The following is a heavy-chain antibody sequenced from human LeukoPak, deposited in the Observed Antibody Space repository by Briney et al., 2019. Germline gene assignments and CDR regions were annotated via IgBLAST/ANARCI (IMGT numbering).Heavy chain of an antibody. D-gene: IGHD2-2*01. V-gene: IGHV4-34*01. CDR2: INHSGST. J-gene: IGHJ4*02. Sequence: SETLSLTCAVYGGSFSGYYWSWIRQPPGKGLEWIGEINHSGSTNYNPSLKSRVTISVDTSKNQFSLKLSSVTAADTAVYYCAKGQRYCNSTSCSLGRDYWGQGTLVTVSS. CDR1: GGSFSGYY. CDR3: AKGQRYCNSTSCSLGRDY.